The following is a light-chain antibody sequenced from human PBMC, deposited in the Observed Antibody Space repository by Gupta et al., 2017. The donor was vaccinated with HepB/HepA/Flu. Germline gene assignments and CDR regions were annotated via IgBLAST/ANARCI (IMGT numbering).Light chain of an antibody. J-gene: IGKJ1*01. CDR2: AAS. CDR1: QSISSY. V-gene: IGKV1-39*01. CDR3: QQSDSIPWT. Sequence: DIQMTQSPSSLSASVGDRVTITCRASQSISSYLNWYQQKPGKAPKLLVSAASSLQSGVPSRFSGSGSGTDFTLTISSLQPEDCATFYCQQSDSIPWTFGQGTKVEIK.